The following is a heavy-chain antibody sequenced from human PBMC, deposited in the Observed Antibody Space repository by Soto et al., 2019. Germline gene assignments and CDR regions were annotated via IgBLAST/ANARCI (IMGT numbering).Heavy chain of an antibody. J-gene: IGHJ3*02. Sequence: QVQLVQSGAEVKKPGASVKVSCKASGYTFTGYYMHWVRQAPGQGLEWMGWINPNSGGTNYAQKFQGWVTMTRDTSISTAYMELSRLRSDDTAVYYCARVRTVTYGDRTTDAFDIWGQGTMVTVSS. D-gene: IGHD4-17*01. V-gene: IGHV1-2*04. CDR2: INPNSGGT. CDR1: GYTFTGYY. CDR3: ARVRTVTYGDRTTDAFDI.